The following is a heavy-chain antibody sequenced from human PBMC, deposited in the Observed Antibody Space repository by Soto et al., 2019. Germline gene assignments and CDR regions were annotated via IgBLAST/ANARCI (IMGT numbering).Heavy chain of an antibody. CDR2: MNPNSGNT. Sequence: GASVKVSCKASGYTFTSYDINWVRQATGQGLEWMGWMNPNSGNTGYAQKFQGRVTMTRNTSISTAYMELSSLRSEDTAVYYCALNRGDYYYYYYMDVWGKGTTVTVSS. J-gene: IGHJ6*03. CDR1: GYTFTSYD. CDR3: ALNRGDYYYYYYMDV. D-gene: IGHD3-10*01. V-gene: IGHV1-8*01.